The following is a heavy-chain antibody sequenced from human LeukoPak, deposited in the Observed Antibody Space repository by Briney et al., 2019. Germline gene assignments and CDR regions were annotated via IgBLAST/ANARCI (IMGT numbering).Heavy chain of an antibody. Sequence: PGGSLRLSCAASGFTSSSYAMNWVRQAPGKGLEWVSTISGSGGSKHYADSVEGRFTISRDNSKNTVYLQMNSLRAEDTAIYYCAKLTSASGAYGVDVWGQGTTVTVSS. CDR1: GFTSSSYA. J-gene: IGHJ6*02. CDR3: AKLTSASGAYGVDV. CDR2: ISGSGGSK. D-gene: IGHD3-10*01. V-gene: IGHV3-23*01.